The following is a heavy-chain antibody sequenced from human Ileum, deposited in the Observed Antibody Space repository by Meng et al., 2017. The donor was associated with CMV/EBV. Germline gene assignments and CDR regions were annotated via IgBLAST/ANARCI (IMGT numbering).Heavy chain of an antibody. CDR3: ARVIDSGRYGFWFDP. V-gene: IGHV3-74*01. J-gene: IGHJ5*02. Sequence: GGSLRPSCAASGLSFSTYWMHWVRQVPAKGLVWVSRINGDGSSTNYADSVKGRFSISRDNAKNTLYLQMNSLRAEDTAVYYCARVIDSGRYGFWFDPWGQGTLVTVSS. D-gene: IGHD1-26*01. CDR1: GLSFSTYW. CDR2: INGDGSST.